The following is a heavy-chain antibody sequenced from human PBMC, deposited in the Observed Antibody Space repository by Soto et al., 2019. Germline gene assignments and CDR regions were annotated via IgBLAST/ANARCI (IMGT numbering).Heavy chain of an antibody. CDR1: GGTFSSYA. D-gene: IGHD6-6*01. Sequence: GASVKVSCKASGGTFSSYAISWVRQAPGQGLEWMGGIIPIFGTANYAQKFQGRVTITADESTSTAYMELSSLRSEDTAVYYCARVPKQAPPGFDPWGQGTLVTVSS. V-gene: IGHV1-69*13. CDR2: IIPIFGTA. J-gene: IGHJ5*02. CDR3: ARVPKQAPPGFDP.